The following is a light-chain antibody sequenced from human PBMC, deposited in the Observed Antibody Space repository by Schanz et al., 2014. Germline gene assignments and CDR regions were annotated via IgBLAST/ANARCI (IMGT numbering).Light chain of an antibody. CDR3: QQFGSSLYT. CDR2: GAS. Sequence: EIVLTQFPGTLSLSPGERATLYCRASQSVSHNYLAWYQQKPGQALRLLISGASSRATGIPDRFSGSGSGTDFTLIIHRLEPEDFAVYYCQQFGSSLYTFGQGTKLEIK. J-gene: IGKJ2*01. V-gene: IGKV3-20*01. CDR1: QSVSHNY.